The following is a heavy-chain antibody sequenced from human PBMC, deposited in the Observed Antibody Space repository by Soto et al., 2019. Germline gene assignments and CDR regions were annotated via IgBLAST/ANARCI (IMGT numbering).Heavy chain of an antibody. J-gene: IGHJ5*02. CDR3: AKDGLWFGELWPVDP. V-gene: IGHV3-23*01. CDR1: GFTFSSYA. D-gene: IGHD3-10*01. CDR2: ISGSGGST. Sequence: EVQLLESGGGLVQPGGSLRLSCAASGFTFSSYAMSWVRQAPGKGLEWVSAISGSGGSTYYADSVKGRFTISRDNSKNTLYLPMNGLRAEDSAVWYCAKDGLWFGELWPVDPGGQGTLVTVSS.